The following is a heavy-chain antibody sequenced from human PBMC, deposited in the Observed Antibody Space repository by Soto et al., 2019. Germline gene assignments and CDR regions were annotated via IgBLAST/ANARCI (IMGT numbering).Heavy chain of an antibody. D-gene: IGHD3-10*01. CDR1: GFAFSSHP. CDR2: ISDGGDLT. CDR3: ARRVIGSSRAFDI. Sequence: GSLRLSCAASGFAFSSHPMSWVRQAPEKGLEWFAGISDGGDLTYNADSVRGRFTISRDNSRNTLYLQMNSLRAEDTAVYYCARRVIGSSRAFDIWGQGTMVTVSS. V-gene: IGHV3-23*01. J-gene: IGHJ3*02.